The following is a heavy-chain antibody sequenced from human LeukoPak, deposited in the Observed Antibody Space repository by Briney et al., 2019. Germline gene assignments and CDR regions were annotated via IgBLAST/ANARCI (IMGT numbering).Heavy chain of an antibody. CDR2: ISAYNGNT. CDR1: GYTFTSYG. Sequence: GASVKVSCKASGYTFTSYGISWVRQAPGQGLEWMGWISAYNGNTNYAQKLQGRVTMTTDTSTSTAYMELRSLRSDDTAVYYCARAPTSRYYDSRFPPDYWGQGTLVTVSS. J-gene: IGHJ4*02. D-gene: IGHD3-22*01. V-gene: IGHV1-18*01. CDR3: ARAPTSRYYDSRFPPDY.